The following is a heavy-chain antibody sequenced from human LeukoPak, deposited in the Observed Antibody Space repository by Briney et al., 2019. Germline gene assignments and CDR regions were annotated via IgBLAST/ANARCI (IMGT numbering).Heavy chain of an antibody. Sequence: GGSLRLSCAASGFTFSSYAMSWVRQAPGKGLECISGFSGSGGSTYYADSVKGRFTISRDNSKNTLYLQMNSLRAEDTAVYYCAKDGGWFGELSFDYWGQGTLVTVSS. CDR1: GFTFSSYA. V-gene: IGHV3-23*01. D-gene: IGHD3-10*01. J-gene: IGHJ4*02. CDR3: AKDGGWFGELSFDY. CDR2: FSGSGGST.